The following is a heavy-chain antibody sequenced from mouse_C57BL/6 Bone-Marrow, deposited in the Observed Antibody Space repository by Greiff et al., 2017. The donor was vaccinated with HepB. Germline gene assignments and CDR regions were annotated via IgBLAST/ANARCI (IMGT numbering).Heavy chain of an antibody. D-gene: IGHD1-1*01. CDR2: ISSGGSYT. V-gene: IGHV5-6*01. Sequence: EVQVVESGGDLVKPGGSLKLSCAASGFTFSSYGMSWVRQTPDKRLEWVATISSGGSYTYYPDSVKGRFTISRDNAKNTLYLQMSSLKSEDTAMYYCARGTTVDVWGTGTTVTVSS. CDR1: GFTFSSYG. J-gene: IGHJ1*03. CDR3: ARGTTVDV.